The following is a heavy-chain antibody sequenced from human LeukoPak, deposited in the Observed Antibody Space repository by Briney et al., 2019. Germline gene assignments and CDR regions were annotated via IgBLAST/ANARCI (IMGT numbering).Heavy chain of an antibody. J-gene: IGHJ4*02. CDR2: ISTSSNTI. D-gene: IGHD3-22*01. Sequence: PGGSLRLSCAASGFTFSSYSMNWVRDAPGKGLEWISYISTSSNTIYYADSVKGRFTISRDNAKNSLYLQMNSLRAEDTAVYYCARDRYDGSGYWRYYFDYWGQGTLVTVSS. V-gene: IGHV3-48*01. CDR3: ARDRYDGSGYWRYYFDY. CDR1: GFTFSSYS.